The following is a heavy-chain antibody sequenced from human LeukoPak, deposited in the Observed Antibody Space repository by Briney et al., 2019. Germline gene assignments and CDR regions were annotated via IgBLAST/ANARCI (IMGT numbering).Heavy chain of an antibody. D-gene: IGHD3-9*01. CDR3: AREGKNYDILTGYSITGHWFDP. V-gene: IGHV3-7*01. CDR1: GFTFSSYW. CDR2: IKQDGSEK. Sequence: GGSLRLSCAASGFTFSSYWMSWVRQAPGKGLEWVANIKQDGSEKYYVDSVKGRFTISRDNAKNSLYLQMNSLRAEDTAVYYCAREGKNYDILTGYSITGHWFDPWGQGTLVTVSS. J-gene: IGHJ5*02.